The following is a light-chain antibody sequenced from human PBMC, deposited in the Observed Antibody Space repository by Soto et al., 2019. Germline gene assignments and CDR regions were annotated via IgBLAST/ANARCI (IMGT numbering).Light chain of an antibody. CDR2: DAS. CDR1: EKINKW. CDR3: QQYNSYYS. J-gene: IGKJ2*03. Sequence: DIQMTQSPSTLCASVGDRVRIACRASEKINKWLAWYQQKPGKAPKLLIYDASSLKSGVPARFSGSRSGTELTLSISSLQPDDLATYFCQQYNSYYSFGQGTK. V-gene: IGKV1-5*01.